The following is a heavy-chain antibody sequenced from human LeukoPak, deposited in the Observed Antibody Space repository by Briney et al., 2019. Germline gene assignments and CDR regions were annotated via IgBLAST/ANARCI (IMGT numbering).Heavy chain of an antibody. V-gene: IGHV4-59*12. Sequence: SETLSLTCTVSGGSISSYYWSWIRQPPGKGLEWIGYIYYSGSTNYNPSLKSRVTISVDTSKNQFSLKLSSVTAADTAVYYCARRFWSGLKSYYYYMDVWGKGTTVTVSS. CDR2: IYYSGST. J-gene: IGHJ6*03. D-gene: IGHD3-3*01. CDR1: GGSISSYY. CDR3: ARRFWSGLKSYYYYMDV.